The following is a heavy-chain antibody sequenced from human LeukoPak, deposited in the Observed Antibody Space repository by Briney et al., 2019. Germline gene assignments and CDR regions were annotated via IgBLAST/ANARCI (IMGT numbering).Heavy chain of an antibody. V-gene: IGHV4-4*07. Sequence: SETLSLTCTVSNASVNSYFWGWVRQPAGKGLEWLGRIYTTGTTCYNPSLKSRLTLSIETSKSQFSLTLRSATAADTAVYFCGRQGYTAAYHFFDYWSLGTLVIVSS. CDR1: NASVNSYF. CDR2: IYTTGTT. D-gene: IGHD6-25*01. J-gene: IGHJ4*02. CDR3: GRQGYTAAYHFFDY.